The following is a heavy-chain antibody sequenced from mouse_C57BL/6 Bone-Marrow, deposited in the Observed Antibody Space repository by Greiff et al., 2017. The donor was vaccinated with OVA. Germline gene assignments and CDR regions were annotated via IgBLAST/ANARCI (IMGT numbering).Heavy chain of an antibody. Sequence: QVQLQQPGAELVKPGASVKMSCKASGYTFTSYWITWVKQRPGQGLEWIGDIYPGSGSTNYNEKFKSKATLTVETSSSTAYMQLSSLTSEDSAVYYCARGGYSNFAWFAYWGQGTLVTVSA. CDR1: GYTFTSYW. J-gene: IGHJ3*01. CDR2: IYPGSGST. CDR3: ARGGYSNFAWFAY. V-gene: IGHV1-55*01. D-gene: IGHD2-5*01.